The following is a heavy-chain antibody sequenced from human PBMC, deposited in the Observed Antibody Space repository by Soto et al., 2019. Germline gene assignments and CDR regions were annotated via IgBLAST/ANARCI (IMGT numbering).Heavy chain of an antibody. CDR3: ARGGDVVLVSAPLDY. Sequence: ASVKVSCKASGYTFTSYAMHWLRQAPGQRLEWMGWINAGNGNTKYSQKFQGRVTITRDTSASTAYMELSSLRSEDTAVYYCARGGDVVLVSAPLDYWGQGTLVTVSS. CDR2: INAGNGNT. D-gene: IGHD2-21*01. V-gene: IGHV1-3*01. CDR1: GYTFTSYA. J-gene: IGHJ4*02.